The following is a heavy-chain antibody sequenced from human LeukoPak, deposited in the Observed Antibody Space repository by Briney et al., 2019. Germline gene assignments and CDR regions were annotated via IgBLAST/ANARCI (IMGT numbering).Heavy chain of an antibody. CDR3: ARASAWELPDY. V-gene: IGHV3-13*01. Sequence: GGSLRLSCAASGFTFSSYDMHWVRQATGKGLEWVSAIGTAGDTYYPGSVKGRFTISRENAKNSLYLQMNSLRAGDTAVYYCARASAWELPDYWGQGTLVTVSA. J-gene: IGHJ4*02. D-gene: IGHD1-26*01. CDR2: IGTAGDT. CDR1: GFTFSSYD.